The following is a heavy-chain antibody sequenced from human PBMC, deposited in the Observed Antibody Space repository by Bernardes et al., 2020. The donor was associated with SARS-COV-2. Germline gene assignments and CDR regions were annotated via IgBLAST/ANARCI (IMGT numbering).Heavy chain of an antibody. J-gene: IGHJ4*02. V-gene: IGHV3-23*01. D-gene: IGHD1-26*01. CDR2: ISPTSSHT. Sequence: GGSLRLSCAASGFTFSTYAMSWVRQAPGKGLELVSVISPTSSHTFYSDSVNGRFRISRENFKNTVYLHMNGLRADDTATYYCAKKGSTGIGRGSFYYLDSWGKGTMVTVAS. CDR3: AKKGSTGIGRGSFYYLDS. CDR1: GFTFSTYA.